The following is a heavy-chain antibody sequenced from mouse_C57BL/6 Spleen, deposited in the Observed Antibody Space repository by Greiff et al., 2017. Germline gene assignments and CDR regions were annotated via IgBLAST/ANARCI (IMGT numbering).Heavy chain of an antibody. V-gene: IGHV1-81*01. Sequence: QVQLQQSGAELARPGASVKLSCKASGYTFTSYGISWVKQRTGQGLEWIGEIDPRSGNTYYNEKFKGKATLTADKSSSTAYMELRSLTSEDSAVYFCARSEDHYAMDYWGQGTSVTVSS. CDR3: ARSEDHYAMDY. CDR1: GYTFTSYG. J-gene: IGHJ4*01. CDR2: IDPRSGNT.